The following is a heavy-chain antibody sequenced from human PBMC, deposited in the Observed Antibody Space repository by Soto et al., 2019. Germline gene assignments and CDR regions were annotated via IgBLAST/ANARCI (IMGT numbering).Heavy chain of an antibody. CDR2: IFSSGRT. Sequence: SETLSLTCSVSGASLLSSYWSWVRQPAGKGLEWIGHIFSSGRTSYNPSLKSRLTMSIDTSKNLFSLNLSSVTAADTAVYYCAKGWDVKYFDKWGQGTLVTVSS. CDR1: GASLLSSY. CDR3: AKGWDVKYFDK. J-gene: IGHJ4*02. D-gene: IGHD1-26*01. V-gene: IGHV4-4*07.